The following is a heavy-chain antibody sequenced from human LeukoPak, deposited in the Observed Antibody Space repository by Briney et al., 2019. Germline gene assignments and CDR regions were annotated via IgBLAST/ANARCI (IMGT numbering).Heavy chain of an antibody. CDR1: GFTFSSFS. CDR2: ISTGSGTI. V-gene: IGHV3-48*04. J-gene: IGHJ4*02. D-gene: IGHD2-2*01. CDR3: GRDPDIVVVPAAMDDGGFDY. Sequence: GGSLRLSCAASGFTFSSFSMNWVRQAPGKGLEWVSYISTGSGTIYYADSVKGRFTISRDNAKNSLYLQMNSLRAEDTAVYYCGRDPDIVVVPAAMDDGGFDYWGQGTLVTVSS.